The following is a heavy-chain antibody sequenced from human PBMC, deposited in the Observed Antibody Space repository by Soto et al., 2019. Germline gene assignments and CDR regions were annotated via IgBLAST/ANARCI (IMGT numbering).Heavy chain of an antibody. CDR3: ARRANCGADCYSVYFDY. Sequence: SETLSLTCAVSGGSVTSGDYYWSWIRQPPGKGLEWIGYASSSGGTSYNPSLKSRLIISVDTSKNQFSLKLTSVSAADTAIYYCARRANCGADCYSVYFDYWGQGALVTVSS. V-gene: IGHV4-30-4*01. D-gene: IGHD2-21*02. J-gene: IGHJ4*02. CDR1: GGSVTSGDYY. CDR2: ASSSGGT.